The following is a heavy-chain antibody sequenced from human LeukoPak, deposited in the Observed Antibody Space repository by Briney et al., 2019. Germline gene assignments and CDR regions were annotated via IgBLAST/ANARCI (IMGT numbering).Heavy chain of an antibody. Sequence: GGPLRFSCASSGFAFSRSWMDWVRQAPGKGLEGVANIKEDGSETHYVDPAKGRFTISRDNAKNSLFLQLDNLRVEDTAVYYCSRSLNSWGQGTLVTVSP. CDR1: GFAFSRSW. CDR2: IKEDGSET. CDR3: SRSLNS. J-gene: IGHJ4*02. V-gene: IGHV3-7*01.